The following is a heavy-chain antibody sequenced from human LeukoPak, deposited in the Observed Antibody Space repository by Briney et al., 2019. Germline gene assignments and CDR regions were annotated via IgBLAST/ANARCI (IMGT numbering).Heavy chain of an antibody. CDR3: ATTPGRGITIFGVVIANKGAFDI. J-gene: IGHJ3*02. CDR2: ISAYNGNT. CDR1: GYTFTSYG. D-gene: IGHD3-3*01. Sequence: ASVKVSCKASGYTFTSYGISWVRQAPGQGLEWMGWISAYNGNTNYAQKLQGRVTMTTDTSTSTAYMELRSLRSDDTAVYYCATTPGRGITIFGVVIANKGAFDIWGQGTMVTVSS. V-gene: IGHV1-18*01.